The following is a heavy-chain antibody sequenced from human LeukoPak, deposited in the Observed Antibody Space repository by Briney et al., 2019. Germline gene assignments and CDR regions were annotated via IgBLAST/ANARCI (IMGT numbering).Heavy chain of an antibody. Sequence: GASVKVSCKASGYTFTSYAMHWVRQAPGQRLEWMGWINAGNGNTKYSQKFQGRVTITRDTSASTAYMELSSLRSEDTAVYYCARDLFPTRNYYDLFDPWGQGTLVTVSS. CDR2: INAGNGNT. J-gene: IGHJ5*02. V-gene: IGHV1-3*01. CDR3: ARDLFPTRNYYDLFDP. D-gene: IGHD3-22*01. CDR1: GYTFTSYA.